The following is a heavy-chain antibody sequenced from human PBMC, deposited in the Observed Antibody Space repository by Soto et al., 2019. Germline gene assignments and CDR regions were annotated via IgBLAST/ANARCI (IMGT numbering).Heavy chain of an antibody. V-gene: IGHV3-74*01. CDR2: IGPDGTST. Sequence: GGSLRLSCAVSGVTFRGYWMHWVRQVPGKGLLWVSRIGPDGTSTKYADSVKGRFTISRSNPENTLYLQMNSLRAEDTGVYYCVREGIAVLGSSRWFDPWGQGTRGTVSS. CDR1: GVTFRGYW. D-gene: IGHD6-19*01. J-gene: IGHJ5*02. CDR3: VREGIAVLGSSRWFDP.